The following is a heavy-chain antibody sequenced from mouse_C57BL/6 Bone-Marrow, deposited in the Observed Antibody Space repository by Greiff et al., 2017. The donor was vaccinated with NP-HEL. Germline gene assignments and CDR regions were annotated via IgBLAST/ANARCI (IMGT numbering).Heavy chain of an antibody. J-gene: IGHJ1*03. CDR1: GYTFTDYY. Sequence: EVKLQQSGPELVKPGASVKISCKASGYTFTDYYMNWVKQSHGKSLEWIGDINPNNGGTSYNQKFKGKATLTVDKSSSTAYMELRSLTSEDSAVYYCARDGYYSSWYFDVWGTGTTVTVSS. CDR2: INPNNGGT. CDR3: ARDGYYSSWYFDV. V-gene: IGHV1-26*01. D-gene: IGHD2-3*01.